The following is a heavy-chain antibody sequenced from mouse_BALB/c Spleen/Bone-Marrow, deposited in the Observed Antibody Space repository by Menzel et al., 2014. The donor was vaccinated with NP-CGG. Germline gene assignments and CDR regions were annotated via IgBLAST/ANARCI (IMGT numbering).Heavy chain of an antibody. D-gene: IGHD1-1*01. Sequence: EVKLMESGGDLVKPGGSLKLSCAASGFTFSSYGMSRVRQTPDKRLEWVATISSGGSYTYYPDSVKGRFTISRDNAKNTLFLQMSSLKSEDTAMYYCASTITTVVADDAMVYWGQGPSVAVSS. J-gene: IGHJ4*01. CDR1: GFTFSSYG. CDR3: ASTITTVVADDAMVY. CDR2: ISSGGSYT. V-gene: IGHV5-6*01.